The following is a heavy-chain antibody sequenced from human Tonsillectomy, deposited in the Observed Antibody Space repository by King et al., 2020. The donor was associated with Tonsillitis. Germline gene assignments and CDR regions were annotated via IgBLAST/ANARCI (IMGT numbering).Heavy chain of an antibody. CDR2: INPSGGSA. D-gene: IGHD2-2*01. CDR1: GYTFINYY. V-gene: IGHV1-46*01. CDR3: ARDDRPHSSRIDY. Sequence: VQLVESGAEVKKPEASVKVSCKASGYTFINYYMYWVRQAPGQGLEWMGMINPSGGSARYAQKFQGRVIMTRDTSTSTVYMELSSLRSDDTAVYYCARDDRPHSSRIDYWGQGTLVTVSS. J-gene: IGHJ4*02.